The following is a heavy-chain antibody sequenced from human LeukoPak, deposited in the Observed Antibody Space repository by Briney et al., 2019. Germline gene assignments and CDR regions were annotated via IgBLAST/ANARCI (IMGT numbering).Heavy chain of an antibody. V-gene: IGHV1-2*02. J-gene: IGHJ4*02. CDR3: ARWGELLRGFDY. CDR2: INPNSGGT. Sequence: RWASVKVSCKASGYTFTGYYMHWVRQVPGQGLEWMGWINPNSGGTNYAHKFQGRVTMTRDTSISTAYMELSRLRSDDTAVYYCARWGELLRGFDYWGQGTLVSVSS. CDR1: GYTFTGYY. D-gene: IGHD1-26*01.